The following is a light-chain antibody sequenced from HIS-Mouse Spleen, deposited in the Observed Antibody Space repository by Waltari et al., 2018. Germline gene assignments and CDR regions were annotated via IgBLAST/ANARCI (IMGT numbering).Light chain of an antibody. Sequence: DVQLTQSPSFLSASVGDRVTITCRASQGISSYLSWYQQKPGKAPKLLLYAASTFQSRAPSRFSGSGSGTEFTLTISSLQPEDFATYYCQQLNSYPPTFGQGTKVEIK. V-gene: IGKV1-9*01. CDR3: QQLNSYPPT. CDR1: QGISSY. CDR2: AAS. J-gene: IGKJ1*01.